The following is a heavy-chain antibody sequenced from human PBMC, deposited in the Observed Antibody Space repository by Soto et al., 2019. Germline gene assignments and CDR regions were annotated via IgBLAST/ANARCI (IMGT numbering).Heavy chain of an antibody. Sequence: GGSLRLSCAASGFTFISTVMHWVRQAPGKGLEWVAVISYDGGNKYYADSVKGRFTISRDNSKSTLYLQMNSLRPEDTALYYCARDFAYWGQGTLVTVSS. CDR2: ISYDGGNK. CDR1: GFTFISTV. CDR3: ARDFAY. V-gene: IGHV3-30-3*01. J-gene: IGHJ4*02.